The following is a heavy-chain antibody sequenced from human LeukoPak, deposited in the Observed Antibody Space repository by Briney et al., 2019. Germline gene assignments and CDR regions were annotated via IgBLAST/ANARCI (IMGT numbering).Heavy chain of an antibody. CDR1: GYTFTGYY. CDR2: INPNSGGT. CDR3: ARGGYSGSYPGDAFDI. Sequence: ASVKVSCKASGYTFTGYYMHWVRQAPGQGVEWMGWINPNSGGTNYAQKFQGRVTMTRDTSISTAYMELSRLRSDDTAVYYCARGGYSGSYPGDAFDIWGQGTMVTVSS. D-gene: IGHD1-26*01. J-gene: IGHJ3*02. V-gene: IGHV1-2*02.